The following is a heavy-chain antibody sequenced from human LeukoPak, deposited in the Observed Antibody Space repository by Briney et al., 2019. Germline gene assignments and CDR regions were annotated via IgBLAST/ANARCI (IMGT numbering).Heavy chain of an antibody. CDR1: GGTFNSYA. D-gene: IGHD5-12*01. V-gene: IGHV1-69*04. CDR3: ASGRGYSDYDYF. Sequence: ASVKVSCKASGGTFNSYAISWVRQAPGQGLEWMGRIIPILGIANYAQKFQGRVTITADKSTSTAYMELSSLRSEDTAVYYCASGRGYSDYDYFWGQGTLVTVSS. J-gene: IGHJ4*02. CDR2: IIPILGIA.